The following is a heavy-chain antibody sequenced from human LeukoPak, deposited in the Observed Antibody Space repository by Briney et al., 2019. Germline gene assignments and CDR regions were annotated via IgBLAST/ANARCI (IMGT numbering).Heavy chain of an antibody. CDR2: ISRSGTII. CDR1: GFTLSDYT. CDR3: ARERDDYYFDY. D-gene: IGHD3-3*01. Sequence: GGSLRLSCAASGFTLSDYTLNWVRQAPGKGLEWVSYISRSGTIISYADSVRGRLTISRDNAKNSLYLQMNSLRAEDTAVYYCARERDDYYFDYWGQGTLVTVSS. J-gene: IGHJ4*02. V-gene: IGHV3-48*04.